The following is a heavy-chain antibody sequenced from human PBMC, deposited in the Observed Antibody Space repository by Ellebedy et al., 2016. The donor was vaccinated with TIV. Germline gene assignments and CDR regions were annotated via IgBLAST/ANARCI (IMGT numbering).Heavy chain of an antibody. CDR2: IKQDGSVK. D-gene: IGHD2-21*01. CDR3: AREVGGGGAY. CDR1: GFTFSSYW. Sequence: GESLKISXAASGFTFSSYWMHWVRQAPGKGLEWVANIKQDGSVKKYVDSVKGRFTISRDNGKNSLYLQMNSLRGEDMAVYYCAREVGGGGAYWGQGTLVTVSS. J-gene: IGHJ4*02. V-gene: IGHV3-7*01.